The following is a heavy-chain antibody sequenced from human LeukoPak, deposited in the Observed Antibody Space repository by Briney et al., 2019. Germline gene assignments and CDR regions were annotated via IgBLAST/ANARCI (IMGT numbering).Heavy chain of an antibody. CDR1: GFTFSSYW. J-gene: IGHJ6*03. Sequence: GGSLRLSCAASGFTFSSYWMSWVRQAPGKGLEWVANIKQDGSEKYYVDSVKGRFTISRDNAKNSLYLQMNSLRAEDTAVYYCAREELDNLTYYDFWSGYFYYYYYYMDVWGKGTTVTVSS. D-gene: IGHD3-3*01. CDR3: AREELDNLTYYDFWSGYFYYYYYYMDV. CDR2: IKQDGSEK. V-gene: IGHV3-7*01.